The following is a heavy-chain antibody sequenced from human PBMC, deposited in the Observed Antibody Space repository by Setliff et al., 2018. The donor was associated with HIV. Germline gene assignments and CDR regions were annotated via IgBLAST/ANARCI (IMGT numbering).Heavy chain of an antibody. CDR3: ARDRRGYYYGSGSCYMDV. CDR2: IYTSGIT. V-gene: IGHV4-4*08. CDR1: GDSISSYY. D-gene: IGHD3-10*01. J-gene: IGHJ6*03. Sequence: LSLTCTVSGDSISSYYRSWIRQPPGKGLEWIGYIYTSGITDYDPSLKSRVTISGDTSKNQFSLKLSSVTAADTAVYYCARDRRGYYYGSGSCYMDVWGTGTTVTVSS.